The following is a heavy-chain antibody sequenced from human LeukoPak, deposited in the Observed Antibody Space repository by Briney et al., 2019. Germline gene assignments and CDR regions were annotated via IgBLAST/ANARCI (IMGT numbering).Heavy chain of an antibody. D-gene: IGHD5-24*01. CDR1: GFTFSSYA. Sequence: GGSLRLSCAASGFTFSSYAMSWVRQAPGKGREWVSGLSGSGDDTDYADSGKGRFTISRDNSKNRVYLQMNSLRAEDTAVYYCAVQRGGDGYNTFDYWGQGTLVTVSS. J-gene: IGHJ4*02. CDR2: LSGSGDDT. CDR3: AVQRGGDGYNTFDY. V-gene: IGHV3-23*01.